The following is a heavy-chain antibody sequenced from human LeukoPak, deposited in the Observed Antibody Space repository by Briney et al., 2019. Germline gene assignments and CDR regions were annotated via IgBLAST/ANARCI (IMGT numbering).Heavy chain of an antibody. CDR2: IYYSGST. CDR3: ALRRDGYNSIDY. CDR1: GGSISSGDYY. D-gene: IGHD5-24*01. J-gene: IGHJ4*02. Sequence: SETLSLTCTVSGGSISSGDYYWSWIRQHPGKGLEWIAYIYYSGSTYYYPSLKSRVTISVDTSKNQFSLKLSSVTAADTAVYYCALRRDGYNSIDYWGQGTLVTVSS. V-gene: IGHV4-31*03.